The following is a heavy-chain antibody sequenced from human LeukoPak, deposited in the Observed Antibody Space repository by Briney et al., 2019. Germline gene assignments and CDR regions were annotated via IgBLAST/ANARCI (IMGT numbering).Heavy chain of an antibody. D-gene: IGHD6-6*01. V-gene: IGHV1-69*05. CDR2: IIPIFGTA. Sequence: SVKVSCKASVGTFSSYAISWVRQPPGQGLEWMGGIIPIFGTANYAQKFQGRVTIITDESTSTAYMELSSLRSEDTAVYYCARVGSSSSSSFDYWGQGTLVTVSS. CDR3: ARVGSSSSSSFDY. CDR1: VGTFSSYA. J-gene: IGHJ4*02.